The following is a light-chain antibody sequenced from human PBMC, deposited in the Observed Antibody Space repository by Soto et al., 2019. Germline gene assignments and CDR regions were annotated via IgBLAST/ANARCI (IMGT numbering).Light chain of an antibody. CDR3: QQYNNWPPKT. V-gene: IGKV3-15*01. J-gene: IGKJ1*01. Sequence: EIVLTQSPGTLSLSPGERATLSCRVSQSVSDSYLAWYQQKPGQAPRLLIYGASTRATGIPARFSGSGSGTEFTLTISSLQSEDFAVYYCQQYNNWPPKTFGQGTKVEIK. CDR2: GAS. CDR1: QSVSDSY.